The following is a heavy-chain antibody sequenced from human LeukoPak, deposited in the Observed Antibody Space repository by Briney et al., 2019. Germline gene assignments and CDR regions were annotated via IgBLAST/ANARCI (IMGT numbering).Heavy chain of an antibody. CDR3: AKDRTVTPRTGYYYYYGMTS. CDR1: GFTFSSYG. J-gene: IGHJ6*02. D-gene: IGHD4-17*01. Sequence: PGGSLRLSCAASGFTFSSYGMHWVRQAPGKGLEWVAVISYDGSNKYYADSVKGRFTISRDNSKNTLYLQMNSLRAEDTAVYYCAKDRTVTPRTGYYYYYGMTSGAKGPRSPSP. V-gene: IGHV3-30*18. CDR2: ISYDGSNK.